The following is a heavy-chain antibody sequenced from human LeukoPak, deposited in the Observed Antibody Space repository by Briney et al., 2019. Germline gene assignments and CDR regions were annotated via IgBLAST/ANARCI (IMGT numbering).Heavy chain of an antibody. J-gene: IGHJ4*02. Sequence: AVIWYDGCNNYYADSVKGRFTISRDNSKNTLYLQMNSLRAEDTAVYYCAKDSGSYFFDYWGQGTLVTVSS. CDR3: AKDSGSYFFDY. CDR2: IWYDGCNN. V-gene: IGHV3-33*06. D-gene: IGHD1-26*01.